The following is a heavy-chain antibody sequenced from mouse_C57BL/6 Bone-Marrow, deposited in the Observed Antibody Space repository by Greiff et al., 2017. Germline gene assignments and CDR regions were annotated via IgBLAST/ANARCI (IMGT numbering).Heavy chain of an antibody. CDR3: ARGWLLPLDY. CDR1: GYTFTSYW. V-gene: IGHV1-59*01. D-gene: IGHD2-3*01. CDR2: IDPSDSYT. Sequence: QVQLQQPGAELVRPGTSVKLSCKASGYTFTSYWMHWVKQRPGQGLEWIGVIDPSDSYTNYNQKFKGKATLTVDTSSSTAYMQLSSLTSEDSAVYYCARGWLLPLDYWGQGTTLTVS. J-gene: IGHJ2*01.